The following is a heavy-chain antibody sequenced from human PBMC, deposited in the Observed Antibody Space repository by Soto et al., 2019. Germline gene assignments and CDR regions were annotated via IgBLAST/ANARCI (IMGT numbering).Heavy chain of an antibody. CDR3: ARVGYYYDSSGYYLSFDY. CDR2: MNPNSGNT. CDR1: GYTFTSYG. Sequence: ASVKVSCKASGYTFTSYGISWVRQAPGQGLEWMGWMNPNSGNTGYAQKLQGRVTMTRNTSISTAYMELSSLRSEDTAVYYCARVGYYYDSSGYYLSFDYWGQGTLVTVSS. D-gene: IGHD3-22*01. V-gene: IGHV1-8*02. J-gene: IGHJ4*02.